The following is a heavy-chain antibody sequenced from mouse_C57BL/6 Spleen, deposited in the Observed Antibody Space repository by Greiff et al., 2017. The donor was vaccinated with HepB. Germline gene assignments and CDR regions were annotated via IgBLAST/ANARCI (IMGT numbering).Heavy chain of an antibody. Sequence: EVQLQESGPELVKPGASVKISCKASGYSFTGYYMNWVKQSPEKSLEWIGEINPSTGGTTYNQKFKAKATLTVDKSSSTAYMQLKSLTSEDSAVYYCARAPYGNYVGYYAMDYWGQGTSVTVSS. CDR3: ARAPYGNYVGYYAMDY. V-gene: IGHV1-42*01. CDR1: GYSFTGYY. CDR2: INPSTGGT. J-gene: IGHJ4*01. D-gene: IGHD2-1*01.